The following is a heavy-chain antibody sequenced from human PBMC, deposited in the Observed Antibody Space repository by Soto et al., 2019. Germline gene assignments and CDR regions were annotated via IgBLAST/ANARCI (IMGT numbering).Heavy chain of an antibody. V-gene: IGHV3-11*05. D-gene: IGHD6-19*01. CDR3: ARDRSGLAQVVDY. J-gene: IGHJ4*02. CDR1: GFTFSDYY. CDR2: ISTSSSYT. Sequence: GGSLRLSCAASGFTFSDYYMSWIRQAPGKGLEWVSYISTSSSYTNYADSVKGRFTISRDNAKNSLYLQMSSLRAEDTAVYYCARDRSGLAQVVDYWGQGTLVTVSS.